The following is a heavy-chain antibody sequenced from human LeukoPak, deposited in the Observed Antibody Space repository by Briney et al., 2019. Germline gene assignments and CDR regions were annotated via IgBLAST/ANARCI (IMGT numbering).Heavy chain of an antibody. D-gene: IGHD5-24*01. V-gene: IGHV5-51*01. Sequence: GESLKISCKGSGYNFATDWIGWVRQMPGKGLEWMGIIYPGNSDTRYTPSFQGQVTISADKSISTVYLQWSSLQASDTAMYYCVRPGYNDWGQGTLVTVSS. J-gene: IGHJ4*02. CDR2: IYPGNSDT. CDR1: GYNFATDW. CDR3: VRPGYND.